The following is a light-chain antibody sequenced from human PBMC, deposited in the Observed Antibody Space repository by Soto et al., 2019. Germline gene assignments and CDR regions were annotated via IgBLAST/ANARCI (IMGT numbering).Light chain of an antibody. V-gene: IGLV2-8*01. J-gene: IGLJ3*02. Sequence: QSVLTQPPSASGSPGRSVTISCTGTSSDVGGYDYVSWFQQHPGKAPKLIIYEVTKRPSGVPDRFSASKSGNTASLTVSGLQAEDEADYYSGSFVAGNNYWVFGGGTKLTVL. CDR2: EVT. CDR1: SSDVGGYDY. CDR3: GSFVAGNNYWV.